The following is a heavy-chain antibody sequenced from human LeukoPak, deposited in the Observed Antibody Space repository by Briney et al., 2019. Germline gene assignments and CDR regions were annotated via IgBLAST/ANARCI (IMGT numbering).Heavy chain of an antibody. V-gene: IGHV3-23*01. CDR3: AKDARRTSGWYFFDY. CDR1: GXAFSSQA. J-gene: IGHJ4*02. CDR2: ISDSGGIT. D-gene: IGHD6-19*01. Sequence: PGGSLRLSCAASGXAFSSQAMGWVRQAPGKGLEWVSVISDSGGITYYADSVKGRFTISRDNSKDTLFLQMNSLRAEDTAVYFCAKDARRTSGWYFFDYWGQGTLVTVSS.